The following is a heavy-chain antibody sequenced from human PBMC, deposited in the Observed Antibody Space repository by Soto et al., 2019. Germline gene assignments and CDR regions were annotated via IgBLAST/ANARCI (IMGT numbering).Heavy chain of an antibody. V-gene: IGHV1-46*01. J-gene: IGHJ5*02. D-gene: IGHD6-13*01. CDR1: GYTFTSYY. Sequence: ASVKGSCKASGYTFTSYYMHWVRQAPGQGLEWMGIINPSGGSTSYAQKFQGRVTITADKSTSTAYMELSSLRSEDTAVYYCARGSKWVAAAGTNNWFDPWGQGTLVTVSS. CDR2: INPSGGST. CDR3: ARGSKWVAAAGTNNWFDP.